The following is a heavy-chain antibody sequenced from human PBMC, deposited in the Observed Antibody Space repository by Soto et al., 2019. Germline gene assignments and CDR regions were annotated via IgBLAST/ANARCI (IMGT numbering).Heavy chain of an antibody. Sequence: SQTLSLTCAISGDSVSSNSAAWNWIRQSPSRGLEWLGRTYYRSKWYNEYAVSVKGRFTISRDNAKNSLYLQMNSLRAEDTAVYYCAKEYGRLDYWGQGTLVTVSS. CDR2: TYYRSKWYN. D-gene: IGHD4-17*01. V-gene: IGHV6-1*01. CDR3: AKEYGRLDY. J-gene: IGHJ4*02. CDR1: GDSVSSNSAA.